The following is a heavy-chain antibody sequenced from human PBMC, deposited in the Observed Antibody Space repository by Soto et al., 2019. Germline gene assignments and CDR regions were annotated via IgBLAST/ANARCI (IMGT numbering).Heavy chain of an antibody. D-gene: IGHD1-1*01. Sequence: EVQLVESGGGLIQPGGSLRLSCAASGFTVSSNYMSWVRQAPGKGLEGVSVIYSGGSTYYADSVKDRFTISRDNSKNTLYLQMNGLSAEDTAVYYGARGGSRRLQLVFVFDSWGQGTLVTVS. CDR3: ARGGSRRLQLVFVFDS. V-gene: IGHV3-53*01. CDR1: GFTVSSNY. CDR2: IYSGGST. J-gene: IGHJ4*02.